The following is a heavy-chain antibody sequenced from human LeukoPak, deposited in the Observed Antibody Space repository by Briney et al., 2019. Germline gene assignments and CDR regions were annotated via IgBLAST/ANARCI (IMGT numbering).Heavy chain of an antibody. V-gene: IGHV3-20*03. J-gene: IGHJ4*02. D-gene: IGHD3-22*01. CDR2: INWNGGST. CDR3: ARGKDYYDSSGYYYDYFDY. Sequence: PGGSLRLFYAASGFTFDDYCMSLVSQGPWNGLEWVSGINWNGGSTGYADSVKGRFTISRDNAKNSLYLQMNSLRAEDTALYYCARGKDYYDSSGYYYDYFDYWGQGTLVTVSS. CDR1: GFTFDDYC.